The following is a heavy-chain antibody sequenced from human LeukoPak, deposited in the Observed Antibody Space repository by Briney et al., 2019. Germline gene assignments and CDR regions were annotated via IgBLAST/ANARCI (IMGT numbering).Heavy chain of an antibody. V-gene: IGHV1-46*01. CDR1: GYTXTAYH. CDR3: ARGTQIDSSVYYAGHFDY. D-gene: IGHD3-22*01. Sequence: ASVKVSCKASGYTXTAYHMHWVRQAPGQGLEWMGIINPNDGSTNYAQRFQGRVTMTRDRSTSTVYMELSSLRSEDTAVYYYARGTQIDSSVYYAGHFDYWGQGTLVTVSS. J-gene: IGHJ4*02. CDR2: INPNDGST.